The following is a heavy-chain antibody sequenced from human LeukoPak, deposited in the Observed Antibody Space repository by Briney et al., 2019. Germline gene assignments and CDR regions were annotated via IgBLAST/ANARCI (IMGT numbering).Heavy chain of an antibody. CDR1: GYTFTGYY. D-gene: IGHD3-10*01. CDR2: INPNSGGT. V-gene: IGHV1-2*02. Sequence: GASVKVSCKASGYTFTGYYMHWVRQAPGQGLEWMGWINPNSGGTNYAQKFQGRVAMTRDTPITTAYMDLTRLTSDDTAIYYCARDSRGEGEGYHWFDPWGQGTLVTVSS. CDR3: ARDSRGEGEGYHWFDP. J-gene: IGHJ5*02.